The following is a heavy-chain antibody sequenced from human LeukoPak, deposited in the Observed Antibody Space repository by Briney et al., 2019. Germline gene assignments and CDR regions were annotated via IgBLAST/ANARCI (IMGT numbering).Heavy chain of an antibody. V-gene: IGHV1-2*02. CDR3: AREDDSSGYLDY. Sequence: ASVKVSCKASGYTFTGYYMHWVRQAPGQGLEWMGWINPNSGGTNYAQKFQGRATMTRDTSISTAYMELSRLRSDDTAVYYCAREDDSSGYLDYWGQGTLVTVSS. CDR1: GYTFTGYY. CDR2: INPNSGGT. D-gene: IGHD3-22*01. J-gene: IGHJ4*02.